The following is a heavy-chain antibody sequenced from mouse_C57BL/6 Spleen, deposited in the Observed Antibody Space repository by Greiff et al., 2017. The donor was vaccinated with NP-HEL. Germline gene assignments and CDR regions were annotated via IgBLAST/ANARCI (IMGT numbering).Heavy chain of an antibody. V-gene: IGHV5-16*01. CDR3: ARDTGDYFDY. CDR1: GFTFSDYY. CDR2: INYDGSST. J-gene: IGHJ2*01. Sequence: EVQLVESEGGLVQPGSSMKLSCTASGFTFSDYYMAWVRQVPEKGLEWVANINYDGSSTYYLDSLKSRFIISRDNAKNILYLQMSSLKSEDTATYYCARDTGDYFDYWGQSTTLTVSS.